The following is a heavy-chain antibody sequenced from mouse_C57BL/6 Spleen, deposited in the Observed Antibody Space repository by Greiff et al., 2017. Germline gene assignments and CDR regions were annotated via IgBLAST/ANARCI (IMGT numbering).Heavy chain of an antibody. V-gene: IGHV1-39*01. J-gene: IGHJ1*03. Sequence: EVQLQQSGPELVKPGASVKISCKASGYSFTDYNMNWVKQSNGKSLEWIGVINPNYGTTSYNQKFKGKATLTVDQSSSTAFMQLDSLTSEDSAVYYWARRWSSFRYWYFDVWGTGTTVTVSS. D-gene: IGHD1-1*01. CDR3: ARRWSSFRYWYFDV. CDR2: INPNYGTT. CDR1: GYSFTDYN.